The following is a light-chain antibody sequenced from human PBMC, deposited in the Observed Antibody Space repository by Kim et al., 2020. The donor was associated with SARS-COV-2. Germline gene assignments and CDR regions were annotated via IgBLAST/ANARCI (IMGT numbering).Light chain of an antibody. J-gene: IGKJ1*01. CDR3: QQYYSWRT. V-gene: IGKV3-15*01. Sequence: EIVMTQSPATLSVSPGERATLSCRASQSVSSSLAWYQQKPGQAPRLLIYGASTRATGSPARFSGSGSGTEFTLTISSLQSEDFAVYYCQQYYSWRTFGQGTKVDIK. CDR2: GAS. CDR1: QSVSSS.